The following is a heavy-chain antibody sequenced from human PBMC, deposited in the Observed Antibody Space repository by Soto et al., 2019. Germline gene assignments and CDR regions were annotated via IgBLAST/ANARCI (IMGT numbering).Heavy chain of an antibody. CDR3: AKVSSNYYYYYGMDV. CDR1: DTTFSTYS. Sequence: XGSLIVSWASSDTTFSTYSVNLVRQAPGKGLEWVSAISGSGVTIYYAESVKGRFTISRDNSKNTLFLQMNSLRAEDTAEYYCAKVSSNYYYYYGMDVWAQGTTVTVSS. D-gene: IGHD4-4*01. V-gene: IGHV3-23*01. CDR2: ISGSGVTI. J-gene: IGHJ6*02.